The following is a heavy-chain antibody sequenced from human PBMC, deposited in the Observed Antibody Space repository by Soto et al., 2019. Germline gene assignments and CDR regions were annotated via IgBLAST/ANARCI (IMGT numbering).Heavy chain of an antibody. CDR1: GFIFKDYA. CDR2: MSESGDVV. CDR3: AKKLYSGTYYDLES. Sequence: EVQLLVSGGGLVQPGGSLRLSCTGSGFIFKDYAMTWVRPGPGKGLEWVSTMSESGDVVSYRDSVKGRFTMSRDMSNSTLFLQMNGLRAEDTAMYYCAKKLYSGTYYDLESWGPGTLVTVSS. J-gene: IGHJ1*01. V-gene: IGHV3-23*01. D-gene: IGHD1-26*01.